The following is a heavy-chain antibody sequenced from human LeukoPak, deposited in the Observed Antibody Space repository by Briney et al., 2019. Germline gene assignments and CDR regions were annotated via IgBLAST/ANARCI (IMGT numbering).Heavy chain of an antibody. CDR2: IYTSGST. Sequence: SETLSLTCTVSGGSISSYYWSWIRQPAGKGLEWIGRIYTSGSTNYNPSLKSRVTMSVDTSKNQFSLKLSSVTAADTAVYYCARAPNTIVGATQEGFDYWGQGTLVTVSS. D-gene: IGHD1-26*01. V-gene: IGHV4-4*07. CDR1: GGSISSYY. J-gene: IGHJ4*02. CDR3: ARAPNTIVGATQEGFDY.